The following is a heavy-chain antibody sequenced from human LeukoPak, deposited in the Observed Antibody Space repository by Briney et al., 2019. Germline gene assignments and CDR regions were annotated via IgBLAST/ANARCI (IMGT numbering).Heavy chain of an antibody. Sequence: GGSLRLSCAASGFTFRNYAMTWVRQTPGEGLKWVSAITSNGDTTLYAESVKGRFTISRDNSRDTLHLEINSLRAEDTAVYYCAKFATTVTTRGNFDYWGQGTLVTVSS. CDR3: AKFATTVTTRGNFDY. D-gene: IGHD4-17*01. V-gene: IGHV3-23*01. CDR2: ITSNGDTT. J-gene: IGHJ4*02. CDR1: GFTFRNYA.